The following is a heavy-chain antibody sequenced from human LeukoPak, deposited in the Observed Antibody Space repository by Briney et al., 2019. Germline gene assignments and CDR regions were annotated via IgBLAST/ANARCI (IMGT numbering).Heavy chain of an antibody. J-gene: IGHJ4*02. V-gene: IGHV1-2*02. D-gene: IGHD4-17*01. CDR3: ARAGDYGDYLLDY. Sequence: ASVKVSCKASGYTFTGYYMHWVRQAPGQGLEWMGWINPNSGGTNYAQKFQGRVTITRDTSISTAYMELSRLRPDDTAVYYCARAGDYGDYLLDYWGQGTLVTVSS. CDR2: INPNSGGT. CDR1: GYTFTGYY.